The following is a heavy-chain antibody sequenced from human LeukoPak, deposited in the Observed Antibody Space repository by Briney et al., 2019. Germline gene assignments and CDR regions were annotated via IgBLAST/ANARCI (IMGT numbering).Heavy chain of an antibody. CDR1: GGSISSYY. CDR3: ASASIAAPSGFDY. Sequence: SETLSLTCTVSGGSISSYYWSWIRQPPGKGLEWIGYIYTSGSTNYNPSLKSRVTISVVTSKNQFSLKLSSVTAADTAVYYCASASIAAPSGFDYWGQGTLVTVSS. CDR2: IYTSGST. J-gene: IGHJ4*02. D-gene: IGHD6-6*01. V-gene: IGHV4-4*09.